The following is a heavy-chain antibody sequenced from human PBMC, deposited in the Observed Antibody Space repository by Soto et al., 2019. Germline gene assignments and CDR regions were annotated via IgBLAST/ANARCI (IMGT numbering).Heavy chain of an antibody. V-gene: IGHV4-31*03. CDR1: GGSISSGGYY. D-gene: IGHD1-1*01. J-gene: IGHJ6*02. CDR3: ARVSTSYYYGMDV. CDR2: IYYSGST. Sequence: SETLSLTCTVSGGSISSGGYYWSWIRQHPGKGLEWIGYIYYSGSTYYNPSLKSRVTISVDTSKNQFSLKLSSVTAADTAVYYCARVSTSYYYGMDVWGQGTTVT.